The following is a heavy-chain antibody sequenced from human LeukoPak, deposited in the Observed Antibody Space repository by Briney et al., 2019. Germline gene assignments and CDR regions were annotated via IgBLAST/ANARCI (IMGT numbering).Heavy chain of an antibody. CDR3: ARGRSASYNSAFDI. CDR1: GFTVSSND. CDR2: IYSGGNI. V-gene: IGHV3-66*01. J-gene: IGHJ3*02. Sequence: GGSLRLSCAASGFTVSSNDMSWIRQGQGKGLEWVSVIYSGGNIYYADSVKGRFTISRDNSKNTLYLQMNSLSAEDTAVYYCARGRSASYNSAFDIWGQGTMVSVSS. D-gene: IGHD3-3*01.